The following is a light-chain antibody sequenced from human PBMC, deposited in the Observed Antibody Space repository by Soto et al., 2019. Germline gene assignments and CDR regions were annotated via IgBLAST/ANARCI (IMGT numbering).Light chain of an antibody. CDR2: DVT. V-gene: IGLV2-11*01. CDR1: SSDVGVYNY. Sequence: QSALAQPRSVSGSPGQSVTISCTGTSSDVGVYNYVSWYQQHPGKAPKLMIYDVTKRPSGVPDRFSGSKSANTASLTISGLQAEDEADYYCSSYISSSTLVFGTGTKVTVL. J-gene: IGLJ1*01. CDR3: SSYISSSTLV.